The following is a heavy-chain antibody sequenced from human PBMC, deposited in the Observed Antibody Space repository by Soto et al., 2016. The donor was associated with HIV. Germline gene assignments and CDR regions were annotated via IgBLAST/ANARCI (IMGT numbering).Heavy chain of an antibody. CDR1: EFIVSSNY. J-gene: IGHJ4*02. CDR2: IYSGGDT. Sequence: EVQLVESGGGLVQPGGSLRLSCAASEFIVSSNYMNWVRQAPGQGLEWVSIIYSGGDTNYADSVKGRFTISRDNAKNSLYLQMNSLRAEDTAIYYCASDILTGLPFDCWGQGTLVTVSS. CDR3: ASDILTGLPFDC. D-gene: IGHD3-9*01. V-gene: IGHV3-66*01.